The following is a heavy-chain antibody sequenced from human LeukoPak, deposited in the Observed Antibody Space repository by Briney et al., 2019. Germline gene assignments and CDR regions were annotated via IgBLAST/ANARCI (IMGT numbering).Heavy chain of an antibody. V-gene: IGHV3-7*01. CDR3: ARSDRGRFDY. J-gene: IGHJ4*02. Sequence: PGGSLRLSCAASGFTSSSYWMSWVRQAPGKGLEWVANIKQDGSEKYYVDSVKGRFTISRDNAKNSLYPQMNSLRAEDTAVYYCARSDRGRFDYWGQGTLVTVSS. D-gene: IGHD3-22*01. CDR2: IKQDGSEK. CDR1: GFTSSSYW.